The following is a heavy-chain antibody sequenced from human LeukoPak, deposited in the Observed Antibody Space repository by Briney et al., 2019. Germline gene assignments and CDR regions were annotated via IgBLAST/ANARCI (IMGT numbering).Heavy chain of an antibody. Sequence: ASVKVSCKASGYTFTSYYMHWVRQAPGQGLEWMGIINPSGGSTTYAQKFQGRVTMTSDTSASTVYMELRSLRSEDTAVYYCARGDDYGDYHNWFDPWGQGTLVTVSS. V-gene: IGHV1-46*01. CDR3: ARGDDYGDYHNWFDP. CDR2: INPSGGST. CDR1: GYTFTSYY. J-gene: IGHJ5*02. D-gene: IGHD4-17*01.